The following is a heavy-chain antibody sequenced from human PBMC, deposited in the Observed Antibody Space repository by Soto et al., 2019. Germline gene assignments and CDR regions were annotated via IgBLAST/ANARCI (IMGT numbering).Heavy chain of an antibody. CDR1: GFTFSSYA. CDR3: AKGRREIFGVITY. J-gene: IGHJ4*02. Sequence: PGGSLRLSCAASGFTFSSYAMSWVRQAPGKGLEWVPAISGSGGSTYYADSVKGRFTISRDNPKNTLYLQMNSLRAEDTAVYYWAKGRREIFGVITYWGQGTLVTVSS. V-gene: IGHV3-23*01. CDR2: ISGSGGST. D-gene: IGHD3-3*01.